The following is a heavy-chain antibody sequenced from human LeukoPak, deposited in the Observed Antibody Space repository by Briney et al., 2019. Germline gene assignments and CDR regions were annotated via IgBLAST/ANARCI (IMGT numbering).Heavy chain of an antibody. V-gene: IGHV3-21*04. CDR2: ITSSSNYI. J-gene: IGHJ4*02. CDR3: TKDRKSGYNYGDLDY. Sequence: PGGSLRLSCAASGFTFSIYSMNWVRQAPGKGLEWLSSITSSSNYIYYADSVKGRFTISRDNVQNSLYLQMNSLRAEDTAVYYCTKDRKSGYNYGDLDYWGQGTLVTVSS. D-gene: IGHD5-18*01. CDR1: GFTFSIYS.